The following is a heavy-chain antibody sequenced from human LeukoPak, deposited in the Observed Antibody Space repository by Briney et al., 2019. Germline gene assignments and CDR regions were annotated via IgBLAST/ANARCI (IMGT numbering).Heavy chain of an antibody. J-gene: IGHJ4*02. CDR2: IYYSGST. CDR1: GGSISSGDYY. D-gene: IGHD3-22*01. Sequence: SETLSLTCTVSGGSISSGDYYWSWIRQPPGKGLEWIGYIYYSGSTYYNPSLKSRVTISVDTSKNQFSLKLSSVTAADTAVYYCASLYYYDSRALDYWGQGTLVTVSS. CDR3: ASLYYYDSRALDY. V-gene: IGHV4-30-4*01.